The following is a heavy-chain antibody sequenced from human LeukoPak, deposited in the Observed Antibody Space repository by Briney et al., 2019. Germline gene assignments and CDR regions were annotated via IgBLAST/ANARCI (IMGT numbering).Heavy chain of an antibody. Sequence: SETLSLTCAVYGGSFSSYYWSWIRQPPGRGLERIGEIDHGGITNCNPSLKSRVTISVDTSKNQFSLTLRSVTAADTAVYYCAGLQGHSYYYMDVWGRGTTVTVS. CDR1: GGSFSSYY. J-gene: IGHJ6*03. CDR2: IDHGGIT. CDR3: AGLQGHSYYYMDV. V-gene: IGHV4-34*01.